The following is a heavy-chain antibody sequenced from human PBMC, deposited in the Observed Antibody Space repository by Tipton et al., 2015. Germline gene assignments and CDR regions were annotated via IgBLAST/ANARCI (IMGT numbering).Heavy chain of an antibody. V-gene: IGHV4-59*01. CDR3: ARARGRLGGLFDS. CDR2: IQYSGST. D-gene: IGHD4-23*01. J-gene: IGHJ4*02. CDR1: SDSISKYY. Sequence: TLSLTCSVSSDSISKYYWSWIRQPPGKELEWIGYIQYSGSTNYNPSLKSRVTISVDTSKAQFSLKMSSVTASDTAVYYWARARGRLGGLFDSWGQGILVTVSS.